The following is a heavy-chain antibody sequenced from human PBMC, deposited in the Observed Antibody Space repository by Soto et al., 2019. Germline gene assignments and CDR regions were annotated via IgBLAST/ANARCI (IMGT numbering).Heavy chain of an antibody. CDR1: GGSISYYF. Sequence: SETLSLTCTVSGGSISYYFWGWIRQPPGKGLEWIGYIDYSGSSNYSPSLKSRLTISVDPSKNQFSLKLSSVTAADTAVYYCARHNPFDTAMARGMDVWGQGTTATVSS. D-gene: IGHD5-18*01. CDR3: ARHNPFDTAMARGMDV. V-gene: IGHV4-59*08. CDR2: IDYSGSS. J-gene: IGHJ6*02.